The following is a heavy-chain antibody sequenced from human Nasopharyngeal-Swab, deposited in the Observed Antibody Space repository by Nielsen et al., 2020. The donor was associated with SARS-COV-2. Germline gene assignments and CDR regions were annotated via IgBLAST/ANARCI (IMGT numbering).Heavy chain of an antibody. CDR2: ISSSGSTI. J-gene: IGHJ6*03. CDR1: GFTFSDYY. D-gene: IGHD4-11*01. Sequence: GESLKISCAASGFTFSDYYMSWIRQAPGKGLEWVSYISSSGSTIYYADSVKGRFTISRDNAKNSLYLQMNSLRAEDTAVYYCARDTYSNYASYYYYMDVWGKGTTVTVSS. CDR3: ARDTYSNYASYYYYMDV. V-gene: IGHV3-11*04.